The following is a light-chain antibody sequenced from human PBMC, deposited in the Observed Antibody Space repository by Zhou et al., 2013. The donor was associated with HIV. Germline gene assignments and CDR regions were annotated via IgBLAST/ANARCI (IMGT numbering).Light chain of an antibody. CDR2: DAS. Sequence: EIVLTQSPGTLSLSPGERATLSCRASQTVTNRYLAWFQQKHGQAPRLLIYDASNRATGVPARFSGSGSGTDFTLTISRLEPEDFAVYYCHQYGSTPWTFGQGTKVEIK. V-gene: IGKV3-20*01. CDR3: HQYGSTPWT. J-gene: IGKJ1*01. CDR1: QTVTNRY.